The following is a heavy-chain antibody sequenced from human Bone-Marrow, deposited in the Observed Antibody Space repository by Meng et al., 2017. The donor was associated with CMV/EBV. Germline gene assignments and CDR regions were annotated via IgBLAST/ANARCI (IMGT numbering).Heavy chain of an antibody. CDR3: ARVPPLYCSSTSCYTLGYYGMDV. Sequence: SETLSLTCTVSGGSISSSSYYWGWIRQPPGKGLEWIGSIYYSGSTNYNPSLKSRVTISVDTSKNQFSLKLSSVTAADTAVYYCARVPPLYCSSTSCYTLGYYGMDVWGQGTTVTVSS. J-gene: IGHJ6*02. CDR2: IYYSGST. CDR1: GGSISSSSYY. D-gene: IGHD2-2*02. V-gene: IGHV4-39*07.